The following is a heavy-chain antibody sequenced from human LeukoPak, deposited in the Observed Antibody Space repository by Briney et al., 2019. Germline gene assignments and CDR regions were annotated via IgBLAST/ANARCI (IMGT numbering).Heavy chain of an antibody. Sequence: GASVKVSCKASGYTFTSYDINWVRQATGQGLEWMGWMNPNSGNTGYAQKFQGRVTMTRNTSISTAYTELSSLRSEDTAVYYCARGSPMNSYYYYYMDVWGKGTTVTVSS. V-gene: IGHV1-8*01. CDR3: ARGSPMNSYYYYYMDV. J-gene: IGHJ6*03. D-gene: IGHD1-7*01. CDR1: GYTFTSYD. CDR2: MNPNSGNT.